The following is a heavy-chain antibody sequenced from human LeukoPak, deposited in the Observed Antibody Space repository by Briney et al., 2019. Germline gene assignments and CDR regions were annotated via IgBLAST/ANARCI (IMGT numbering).Heavy chain of an antibody. CDR2: ISGSGGST. D-gene: IGHD2-2*01. J-gene: IGHJ5*02. V-gene: IGHV3-23*01. Sequence: PGGSLRLSCAASGFTFTSYAMSWVRQAPGKGLESFSAISGSGGSTYYADSVKGRFTISRDNSKNTLYLQMNSLRAEDTAVYYCARGWGQYQLLRGYDPWGQGTLVTVSS. CDR3: ARGWGQYQLLRGYDP. CDR1: GFTFTSYA.